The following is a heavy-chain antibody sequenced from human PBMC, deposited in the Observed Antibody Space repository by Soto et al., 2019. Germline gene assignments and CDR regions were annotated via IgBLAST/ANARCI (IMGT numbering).Heavy chain of an antibody. CDR3: ARRAELWYSSGYFFDY. CDR1: GFTFSSYS. J-gene: IGHJ4*02. D-gene: IGHD6-19*01. V-gene: IGHV3-48*01. CDR2: ISSSSSTI. Sequence: GGSLRLSCAASGFTFSSYSMNWVRQAPGKGLEWVSYISSSSSTIYYADSVKGRFTISRDNAKNSLYLQMNSLRAEDTAVYYCARRAELWYSSGYFFDYWGQGTLVTVS.